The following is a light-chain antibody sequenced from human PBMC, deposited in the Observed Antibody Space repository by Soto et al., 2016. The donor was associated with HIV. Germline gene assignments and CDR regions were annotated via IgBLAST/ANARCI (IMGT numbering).Light chain of an antibody. CDR2: DDS. CDR1: NVGSKS. J-gene: IGLJ2*01. Sequence: SYELTQPPSVSVAPGKTARITCGGTNVGSKSVHWYQQKPGQAPVLVVYDDSDRLSGIPERFSGSNSGNTATLTISRVDIGDEADYYCQVWDSGSDPVVFGGGTKLTVL. V-gene: IGLV3-21*03. CDR3: QVWDSGSDPVV.